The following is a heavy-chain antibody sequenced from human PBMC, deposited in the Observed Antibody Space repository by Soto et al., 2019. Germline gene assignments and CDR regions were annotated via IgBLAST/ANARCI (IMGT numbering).Heavy chain of an antibody. Sequence: QVQLVQSGAEVKKTGSSVKVSCKASGGTFTSYTITWVRQAPGQGLEWVGRIIPVLGTADYAHKFQGRVAITADKSSSTAYRELSSLRSEDTAIYSSARDGLGTTRRYFDCWGQGTLVTLSS. CDR1: GGTFTSYT. J-gene: IGHJ4*02. CDR3: ARDGLGTTRRYFDC. V-gene: IGHV1-69*08. D-gene: IGHD7-27*01. CDR2: IIPVLGTA.